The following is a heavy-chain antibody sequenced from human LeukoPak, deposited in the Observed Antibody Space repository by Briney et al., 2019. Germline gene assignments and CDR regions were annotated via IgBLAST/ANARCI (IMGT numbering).Heavy chain of an antibody. CDR1: GFTFGETW. J-gene: IGHJ6*03. CDR2: IKHDGRAK. Sequence: GGPLRLSCVGSGFTFGETWMSWARQAPGKVLEWVANIKHDGRAKHYADSVKGRFTISRDNGKNSVFLEMNSLRVEDSAVYYCVRAAGSVDYSDYFYYMDAWGKGTTVTISS. CDR3: VRAAGSVDYSDYFYYMDA. D-gene: IGHD2-15*01. V-gene: IGHV3-7*01.